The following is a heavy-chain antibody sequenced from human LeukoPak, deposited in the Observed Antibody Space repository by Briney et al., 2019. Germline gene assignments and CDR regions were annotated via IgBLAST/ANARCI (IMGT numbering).Heavy chain of an antibody. CDR3: ARDLAGVTIFGVVIDSRENYGMDV. CDR1: GFTFSSYA. CDR2: ISYDGSNK. D-gene: IGHD3-3*01. J-gene: IGHJ6*02. V-gene: IGHV3-30-3*01. Sequence: QPGGSLRLSCAASGFTFSSYAMHWVRQAPGKGLEWVAVISYDGSNKYYADSVKGRFTISRDNSKNTLYLQMNSLRAEDTAVYYCARDLAGVTIFGVVIDSRENYGMDVWGQGTTVTVSS.